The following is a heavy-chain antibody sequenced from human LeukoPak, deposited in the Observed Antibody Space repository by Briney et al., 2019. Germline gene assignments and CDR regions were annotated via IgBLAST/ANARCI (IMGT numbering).Heavy chain of an antibody. D-gene: IGHD6-13*01. CDR3: ARVGSGVGTSSIWDHFDY. Sequence: SETLSLTCAVYGGSFSGYYWSWIRQPPGKGLEWIGEINHSGSTNYNPSLKSRVTISIDTPKNQFSLKLNSVTAADTAVYYCARVGSGVGTSSIWDHFDYWGQGTLVTVSS. CDR1: GGSFSGYY. V-gene: IGHV4-34*01. CDR2: INHSGST. J-gene: IGHJ4*02.